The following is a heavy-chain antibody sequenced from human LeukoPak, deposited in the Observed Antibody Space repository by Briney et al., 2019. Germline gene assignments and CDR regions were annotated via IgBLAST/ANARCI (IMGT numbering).Heavy chain of an antibody. J-gene: IGHJ5*02. CDR2: ISCSGGST. CDR1: GFTFSSYA. D-gene: IGHD3-10*01. CDR3: AKQGTMVRGVIAWFAP. Sequence: GSLTLSCAASGFTFSSYAMSWVRQAPGKGLEWVAAISCSGGSTYYADSVKGLFTLSRDNSKNTLYLKMNSMRPEDTAVYYCAKQGTMVRGVIAWFAPWGQGTLVTVSS. V-gene: IGHV3-23*01.